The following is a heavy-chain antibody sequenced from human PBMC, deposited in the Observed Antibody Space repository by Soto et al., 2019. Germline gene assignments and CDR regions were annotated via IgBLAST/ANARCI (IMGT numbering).Heavy chain of an antibody. V-gene: IGHV3-30-3*01. Sequence: QVQVVESGGGVVQAGRSLRLSCTASGFTFGTYSMHWVRQAPGKGLEWVAVISYDVSNTYYADSVKGRFTISRDNSKNALFLQMNSLRPEDTAVYYCATPQRGYFDLDYWGQGILVTVSS. CDR2: ISYDVSNT. CDR1: GFTFGTYS. J-gene: IGHJ4*02. D-gene: IGHD3-9*01. CDR3: ATPQRGYFDLDY.